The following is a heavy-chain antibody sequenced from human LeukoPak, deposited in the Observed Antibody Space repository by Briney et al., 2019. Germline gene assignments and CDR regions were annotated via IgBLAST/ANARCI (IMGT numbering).Heavy chain of an antibody. CDR2: IKQDGSEK. Sequence: GGSLRLSCAASGFTFSSYWMSWVRQAPGKGLEWVANIKQDGSEKYYVDSVKGRFTISRDNAKNSLYLQMNSLRAEDTAVYYCARDKSRYIRPAAAGPDAFDIWGQGTMVTVSS. V-gene: IGHV3-7*01. J-gene: IGHJ3*02. CDR3: ARDKSRYIRPAAAGPDAFDI. D-gene: IGHD6-13*01. CDR1: GFTFSSYW.